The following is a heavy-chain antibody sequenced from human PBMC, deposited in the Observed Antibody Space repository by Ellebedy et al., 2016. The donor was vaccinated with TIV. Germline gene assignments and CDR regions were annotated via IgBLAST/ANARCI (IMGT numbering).Heavy chain of an antibody. CDR3: ARLPATGYYFDY. CDR1: GGSISSSSYY. Sequence: SETLSLXXTVSGGSISSSSYYWGWIRQPPGKGLEWIGSIYYSGSTYYNPSLKSRVTISVDTSKNQFSLKLSSVTAADTAVYYCARLPATGYYFDYWGQGTLVTVSS. CDR2: IYYSGST. D-gene: IGHD2-2*01. V-gene: IGHV4-39*01. J-gene: IGHJ4*02.